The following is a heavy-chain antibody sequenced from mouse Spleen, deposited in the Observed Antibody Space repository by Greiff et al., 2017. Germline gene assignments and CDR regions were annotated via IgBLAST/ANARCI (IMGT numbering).Heavy chain of an antibody. D-gene: IGHD3-2*01. V-gene: IGHV1-26*01. CDR3: ARSEGQLGLRTSFYYAMDY. CDR1: GYTFTDYY. J-gene: IGHJ4*01. CDR2: INPNNGGT. Sequence: VQLQQSGPELVKPGASVKISCKASGYTFTDYYMNWVKQSHGKSLEWIGDINPNNGGTSYNQKFKGKATLTVDKSSSTAYMELRSLTSEDSAVYYCARSEGQLGLRTSFYYAMDYWGQGTSVTVSS.